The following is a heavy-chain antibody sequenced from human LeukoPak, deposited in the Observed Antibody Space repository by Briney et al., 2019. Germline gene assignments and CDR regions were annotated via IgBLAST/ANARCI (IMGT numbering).Heavy chain of an antibody. D-gene: IGHD6-13*01. J-gene: IGHJ2*01. CDR2: IWYDGSNK. V-gene: IGHV3-33*06. CDR1: GFTFSSYG. CDR3: AKDREQLVPGWYFDL. Sequence: LAGGSLRLSCAASGFTFSSYGMHWVRQAPGKGLEWVAVIWYDGSNKYYADSVKGRFTISRDNSKNTLYLQMNSLRAEDTAVYYCAKDREQLVPGWYFDLWGRGTLVTVSS.